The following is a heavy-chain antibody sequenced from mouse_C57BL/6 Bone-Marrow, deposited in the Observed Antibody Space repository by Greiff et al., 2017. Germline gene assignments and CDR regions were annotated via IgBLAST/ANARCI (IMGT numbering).Heavy chain of an antibody. CDR1: GFTFSSYA. J-gene: IGHJ3*01. CDR3: ARVIYYGLWFAY. V-gene: IGHV5-4*03. CDR2: ISDGGSYT. Sequence: EVKLVESGGGLVKPGGSLKLSCAASGFTFSSYAMSWVRQTPEKRLEWVATISDGGSYTSYPDNVKGRFTISRDNAKNNLYLQMSHLKSEDTAMYYCARVIYYGLWFAYWGQGTLVTVSA. D-gene: IGHD2-1*01.